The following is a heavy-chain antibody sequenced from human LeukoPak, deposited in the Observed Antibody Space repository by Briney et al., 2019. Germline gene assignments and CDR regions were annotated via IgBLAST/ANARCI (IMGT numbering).Heavy chain of an antibody. CDR2: ISGGGGST. CDR1: GFTFARHA. Sequence: PGGSLRLSCAGSGFTFARHALTWVRQAPGMGLEWVSTISGGGGSTHYADSVKGRFTISRDNSKNTLYLQMNSLRAEDTAVYYCARDADIIVATMSDAFDIWGQGTMVTVSS. V-gene: IGHV3-23*01. D-gene: IGHD5-12*01. J-gene: IGHJ3*02. CDR3: ARDADIIVATMSDAFDI.